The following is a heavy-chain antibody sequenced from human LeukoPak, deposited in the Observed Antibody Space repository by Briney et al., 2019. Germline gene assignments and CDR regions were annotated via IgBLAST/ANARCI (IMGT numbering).Heavy chain of an antibody. Sequence: PQCLSLTCAVYGGCLSDYYWSWIRQHPGKGLEWIGEINHSGSTNYNPSLKSRVTISVDTSKNQFSLKLSSVTAADTAVYYCARRIVGVKTFDPWGQGTLVTVSS. V-gene: IGHV4-34*01. CDR1: GGCLSDYY. J-gene: IGHJ5*02. D-gene: IGHD1-26*01. CDR2: INHSGST. CDR3: ARRIVGVKTFDP.